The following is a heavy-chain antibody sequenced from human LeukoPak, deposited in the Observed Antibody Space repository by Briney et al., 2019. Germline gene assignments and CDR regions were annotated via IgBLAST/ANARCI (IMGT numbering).Heavy chain of an antibody. J-gene: IGHJ4*02. V-gene: IGHV4-61*02. Sequence: SETLSLTCTVSGGSISSGGYYWSWIRQPAGKGLEWIGRIYTSGSTNYNPSLKSRATMSVDTSKNQISLKVNSVTAADTAVYYCARESYSSSYLFDFWGQGTLVTVSS. CDR3: ARESYSSSYLFDF. CDR1: GGSISSGGYY. CDR2: IYTSGST. D-gene: IGHD6-6*01.